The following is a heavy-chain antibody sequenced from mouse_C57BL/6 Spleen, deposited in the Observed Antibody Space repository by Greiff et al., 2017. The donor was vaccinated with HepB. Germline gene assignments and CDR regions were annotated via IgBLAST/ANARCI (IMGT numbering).Heavy chain of an antibody. J-gene: IGHJ1*03. D-gene: IGHD1-1*01. CDR3: ARHEEGANYYGSRGYFDV. V-gene: IGHV1-62-2*01. CDR2: FYPGSGSI. CDR1: GYTFTEYT. Sequence: QVQLQQSGAELVKPGASVKLSCKASGYTFTEYTIHWVKQRSGQGLEWIGWFYPGSGSIKYKEKFKDKATLTADKSSSTVYMEPSRLTSEDSAVYFCARHEEGANYYGSRGYFDVWGTGTTVTVSS.